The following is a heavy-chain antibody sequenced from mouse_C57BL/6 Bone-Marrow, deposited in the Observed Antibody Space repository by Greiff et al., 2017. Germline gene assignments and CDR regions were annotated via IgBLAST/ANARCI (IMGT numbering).Heavy chain of an antibody. CDR2: IYPGSGST. CDR3: ARDYINSNGY. CDR1: GYTFTSYW. J-gene: IGHJ2*01. Sequence: QVQLQQPGAELVKPGASVKMSCKASGYTFTSYWITWVKQRPGQGLEWIGDIYPGSGSTNYNEKFKSKAKLTEDTSTITAYKQLSSLTSENSAVYYCARDYINSNGYWGQGTTLTVSS. D-gene: IGHD2-13*01. V-gene: IGHV1-55*01.